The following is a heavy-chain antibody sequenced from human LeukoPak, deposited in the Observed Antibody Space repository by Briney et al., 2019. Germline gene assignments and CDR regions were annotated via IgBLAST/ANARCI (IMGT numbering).Heavy chain of an antibody. CDR2: IYYSGST. CDR1: GGSISSYH. D-gene: IGHD6-19*01. J-gene: IGHJ4*02. V-gene: IGHV4-59*08. CDR3: ARGNRGWDLGYFDY. Sequence: SETLSLTCTVSGGSISSYHWTWIRQPPGKGLEWIGNIYYSGSTNYNPSLKSRVTFSVDTSKNQFSLKLTSVTAADTAVYFCARGNRGWDLGYFDYWGQGTLVTVSS.